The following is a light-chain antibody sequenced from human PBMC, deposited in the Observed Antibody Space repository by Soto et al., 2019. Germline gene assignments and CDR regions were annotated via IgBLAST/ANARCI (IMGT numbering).Light chain of an antibody. CDR1: QSVDSSY. V-gene: IGKV3-20*01. J-gene: IGKJ4*01. CDR3: QQCGGSPLT. Sequence: EVVLTQSPGTLSLSPGERATLSCRASQSVDSSYLAWYQQKVGQAPRLLIYGASSRATGIPDRFSGSGSGTDFTLTISRLEPEDFAVYYCQQCGGSPLTFGGGTKVEIK. CDR2: GAS.